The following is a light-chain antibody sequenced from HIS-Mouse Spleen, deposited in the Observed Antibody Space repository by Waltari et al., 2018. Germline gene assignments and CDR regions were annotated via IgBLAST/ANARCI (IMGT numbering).Light chain of an antibody. CDR3: SSYTSSSPYVV. V-gene: IGLV2-14*01. J-gene: IGLJ2*01. CDR2: EVS. CDR1: ISDVGGYNY. Sequence: QSALTQPAPVSGSPGQSITIACTGTISDVGGYNYGSRYHQHPGKAPKLMIYEVSNRPSGVSNRFSGSKSGNTASLTISGLQAEDEADYYCSSYTSSSPYVVFGGGTKLTVL.